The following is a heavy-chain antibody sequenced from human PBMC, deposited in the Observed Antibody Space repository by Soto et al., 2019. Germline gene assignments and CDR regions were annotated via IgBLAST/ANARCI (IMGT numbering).Heavy chain of an antibody. J-gene: IGHJ4*02. CDR2: ISYDGSNK. V-gene: IGHV3-30-3*01. CDR3: ARAEYSSSWYSSFDY. CDR1: GFTFSSYA. D-gene: IGHD6-13*01. Sequence: PGGSLRLSCAASGFTFSSYAMHWVRQAPGKGLEWVAVISYDGSNKYYADSVKGRFTISRDNSKNTLYLQINSLRAEDTAVYYCARAEYSSSWYSSFDYWGQGTLVTVSS.